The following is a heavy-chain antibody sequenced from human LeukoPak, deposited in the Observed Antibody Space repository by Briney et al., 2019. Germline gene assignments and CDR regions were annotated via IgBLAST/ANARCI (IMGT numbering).Heavy chain of an antibody. CDR2: ISSSSSYI. CDR1: GFTFSSYS. D-gene: IGHD3-10*01. J-gene: IGHJ4*02. CDR3: ARDHYYYGSGSFLTFDY. Sequence: KAGGSLRLSCAASGFTFSSYSMNWVRQAPGKGLEGVSSISSSSSYIYYADSVKGRFTISRDNAKNSLYLQMNSLRAEDTAVYYCARDHYYYGSGSFLTFDYWGQGTLVTVSS. V-gene: IGHV3-21*01.